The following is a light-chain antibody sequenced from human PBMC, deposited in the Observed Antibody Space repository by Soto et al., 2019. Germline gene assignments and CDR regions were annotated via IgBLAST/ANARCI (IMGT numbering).Light chain of an antibody. J-gene: IGKJ1*01. V-gene: IGKV1-5*03. CDR1: QSLGRW. Sequence: DIQMTQSPSTLSASVGDRVTVTCRASQSLGRWLAWYQQKPGKAPNLLIFEASILERGVPSRLSGSGSGTEFALLISSLLLDDFATYYCQQYTNYPWTVGQGTKV. CDR3: QQYTNYPWT. CDR2: EAS.